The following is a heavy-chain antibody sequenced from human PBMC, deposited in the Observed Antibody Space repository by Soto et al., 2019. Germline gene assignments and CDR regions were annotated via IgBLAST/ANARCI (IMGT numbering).Heavy chain of an antibody. Sequence: ASVKVSCKASGGTFSSYAISWVRQAPGQGLEWMVGIIPIFGTANYAQKFQGRVTITADESTSTAYMELSSLRSEDTAVYYCAIDLASSSWTEIDYWGQGTLVTVSS. J-gene: IGHJ4*02. D-gene: IGHD6-13*01. CDR2: IIPIFGTA. CDR1: GGTFSSYA. V-gene: IGHV1-69*13. CDR3: AIDLASSSWTEIDY.